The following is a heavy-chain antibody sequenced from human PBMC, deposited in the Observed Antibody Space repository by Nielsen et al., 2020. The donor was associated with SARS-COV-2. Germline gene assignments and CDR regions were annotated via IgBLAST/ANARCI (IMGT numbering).Heavy chain of an antibody. J-gene: IGHJ4*02. Sequence: PAPRKGLEWVSGISWNSGSIGYADSVKGRFTISRDNAKNSLYLQMNSLRAEDTAVYYCARGEPRALLWFGEPGAYYFDYWGQGTLVTVSS. CDR3: ARGEPRALLWFGEPGAYYFDY. CDR2: ISWNSGSI. V-gene: IGHV3-9*01. D-gene: IGHD3-10*01.